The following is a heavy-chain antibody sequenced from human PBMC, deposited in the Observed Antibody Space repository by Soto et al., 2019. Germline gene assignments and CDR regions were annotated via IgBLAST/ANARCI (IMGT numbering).Heavy chain of an antibody. CDR2: MYNTGST. J-gene: IGHJ6*02. CDR3: ARDLWGYCGTDCYPLDV. Sequence: SETLSLTCTVSGGSISRYYWSWIRQPPGKGLEWIGYMYNTGSTVYNPPFKSRVTISVDTSKNQFSLKLNSVTAADTAVYYCARDLWGYCGTDCYPLDVWGQGTTVTVSS. D-gene: IGHD2-21*02. CDR1: GGSISRYY. V-gene: IGHV4-59*01.